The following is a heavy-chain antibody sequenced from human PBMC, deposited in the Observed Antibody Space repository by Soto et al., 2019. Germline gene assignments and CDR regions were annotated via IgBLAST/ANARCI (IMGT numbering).Heavy chain of an antibody. Sequence: ASVKVSCKASGYTFTSYDIYWVRQATGQGLEWMGWMNPNTGNSGYAQKFQGRVTMTRDTSTSTVYMELSSLRSEDTAVYYCARETPLGAFDIWGQGTMVTVSS. V-gene: IGHV1-8*01. D-gene: IGHD6-6*01. CDR1: GYTFTSYD. CDR2: MNPNTGNS. J-gene: IGHJ3*02. CDR3: ARETPLGAFDI.